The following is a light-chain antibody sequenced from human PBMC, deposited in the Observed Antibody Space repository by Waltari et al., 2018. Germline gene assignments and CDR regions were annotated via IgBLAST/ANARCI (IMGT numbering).Light chain of an antibody. CDR2: DVN. J-gene: IGLJ2*01. V-gene: IGLV2-14*01. CDR1: SGDIGGSAF. Sequence: QSGLTQPASVSASPRESITISCTGTSGDIGGSAFVSWYQHHPGRAPKVLIFDVNHRPSGISDRFAGSKSGNTASLTISELQPEDDADYYCRSHSTNNIVLFGGGTKVTVL. CDR3: RSHSTNNIVL.